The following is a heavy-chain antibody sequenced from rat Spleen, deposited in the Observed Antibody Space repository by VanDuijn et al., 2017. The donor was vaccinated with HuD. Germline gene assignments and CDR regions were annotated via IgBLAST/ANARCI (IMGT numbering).Heavy chain of an antibody. CDR2: ISPRGVRT. CDR3: ARADYGYNYWYFDF. Sequence: EVQLVESGGGLVQPGRSLKLSCAASGFTFSDYYMVWVRQAPKKGLEWVASISPRGVRTYYRDSVKGRFTVSRDNAESTLYMQMDSLRSEDTATYYCARADYGYNYWYFDFWGPGTMVTVSS. D-gene: IGHD1-9*01. J-gene: IGHJ1*01. CDR1: GFTFSDYY. V-gene: IGHV5-25*01.